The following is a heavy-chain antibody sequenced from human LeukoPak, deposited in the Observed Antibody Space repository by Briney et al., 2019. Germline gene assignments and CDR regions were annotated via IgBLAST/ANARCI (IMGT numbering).Heavy chain of an antibody. CDR3: AREGLYGDYVWSLDY. Sequence: SETLSLTCAVYGGSFSGYYWSWIRQPPGKGLEWIGYIYYSGSTNYNPSLKSRVTISVDTSKNQFSLKLSSVTAADTAVYYCAREGLYGDYVWSLDYWGQGTLVTVSS. CDR1: GGSFSGYY. D-gene: IGHD4-17*01. V-gene: IGHV4-59*01. CDR2: IYYSGST. J-gene: IGHJ4*02.